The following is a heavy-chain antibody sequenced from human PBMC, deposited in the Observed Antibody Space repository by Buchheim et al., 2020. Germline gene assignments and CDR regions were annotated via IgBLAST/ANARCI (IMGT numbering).Heavy chain of an antibody. CDR3: ARVPYYDLWSGYDTEFDY. J-gene: IGHJ4*02. Sequence: QVQLVQSGAEVKKPGASVKVSCKASGYTFTSYAMHWVRQAPGQRLEWMGWINAGNGNTKYSQKFQGRVTITRDTSASTAYLELSSLRSEDTAVYYWARVPYYDLWSGYDTEFDYWGQGTL. D-gene: IGHD3-3*01. V-gene: IGHV1-3*01. CDR2: INAGNGNT. CDR1: GYTFTSYA.